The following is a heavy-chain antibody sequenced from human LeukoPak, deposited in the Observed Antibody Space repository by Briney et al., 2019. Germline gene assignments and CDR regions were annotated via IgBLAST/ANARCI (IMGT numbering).Heavy chain of an antibody. V-gene: IGHV4-38-2*01. CDR2: MYHSGST. CDR1: GYSISSGDY. Sequence: SETLSLTCAVSGYSISSGDYWGWIRQPPGKGLDWIASMYHSGSTYYNPSLKSRVTISVDTSKKQFSLRLSSVTAADTAVYYCAKQGPTVVTHFDTWGQGTLVTVSS. CDR3: AKQGPTVVTHFDT. J-gene: IGHJ4*02. D-gene: IGHD4-23*01.